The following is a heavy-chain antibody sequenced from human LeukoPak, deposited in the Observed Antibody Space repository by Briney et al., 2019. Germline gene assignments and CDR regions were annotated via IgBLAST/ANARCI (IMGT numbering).Heavy chain of an antibody. CDR3: ASSGLGHCSSTSCPFDY. J-gene: IGHJ4*02. V-gene: IGHV1-2*02. CDR2: INPNSGGT. CDR1: GYTFTGYY. Sequence: ASVKVSCKASGYTFTGYYIHWGRQAPGQGLEWMGWINPNSGGTNYAQKFQGRVTMIRDTSISTAYMELSRLRSDDTAVYYCASSGLGHCSSTSCPFDYWGQGTLVTVSS. D-gene: IGHD2-2*01.